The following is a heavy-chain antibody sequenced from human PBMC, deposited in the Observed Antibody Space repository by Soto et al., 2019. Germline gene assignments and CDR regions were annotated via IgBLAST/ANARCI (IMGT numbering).Heavy chain of an antibody. CDR1: GGSISSSNW. Sequence: PSETLSLTCAVSGGSISSSNWWSWVRQPPGKGLERIGEIYHSGSTNYNPSLKSRVTISVDKSKNQFSLKLSSVTAADTAVYYCARVKRQQLVQGSYWYFDLWGRGTLVTVSS. V-gene: IGHV4-4*02. D-gene: IGHD6-13*01. CDR3: ARVKRQQLVQGSYWYFDL. J-gene: IGHJ2*01. CDR2: IYHSGST.